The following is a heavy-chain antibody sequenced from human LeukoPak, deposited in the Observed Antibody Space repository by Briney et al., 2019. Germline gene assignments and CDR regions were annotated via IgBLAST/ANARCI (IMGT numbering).Heavy chain of an antibody. V-gene: IGHV7-4-1*02. CDR3: ARVPGDTTGDYFDY. Sequence: ASVKVSCKASGYTFTNYAMNWVRQAPGQGLEWMGWINTNTGNPTYAQGFTGRFVFSLDTFVSTAYLQISSLKAEDTAVYYCARVPGDTTGDYFDYWGQGTLVTVSS. D-gene: IGHD3-10*01. CDR1: GYTFTNYA. CDR2: INTNTGNP. J-gene: IGHJ4*02.